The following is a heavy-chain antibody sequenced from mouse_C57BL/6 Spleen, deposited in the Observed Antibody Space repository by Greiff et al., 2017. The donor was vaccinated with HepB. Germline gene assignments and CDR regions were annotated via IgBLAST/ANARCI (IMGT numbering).Heavy chain of an antibody. D-gene: IGHD1-1*01. V-gene: IGHV14-4*01. CDR1: GFNIKDDY. Sequence: EVQLQQSGAELVRPGASVKLSCTASGFNIKDDYMHWVKQRPEQGLEWIGWIDPENGDTEYASKFQGKATITADTSSNTAYLQLSSLTSEDTAVYYCTKVVATGLAHYFDYWGQGTTLTVSS. CDR3: TKVVATGLAHYFDY. CDR2: IDPENGDT. J-gene: IGHJ2*01.